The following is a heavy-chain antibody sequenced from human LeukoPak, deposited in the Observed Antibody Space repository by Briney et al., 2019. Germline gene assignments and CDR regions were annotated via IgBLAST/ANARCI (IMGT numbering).Heavy chain of an antibody. CDR3: AGRRFDP. CDR1: GFTFSTYW. J-gene: IGHJ5*02. Sequence: TGGSLRLSCAASGFTFSTYWMNWVRQAPGKGLEWVANINQDGSEKYYVDSVKGRFAISRDNAKNSLYLQMNSLGAEDTAVYYCAGRRFDPWGQGTLVTVSS. CDR2: INQDGSEK. V-gene: IGHV3-7*01.